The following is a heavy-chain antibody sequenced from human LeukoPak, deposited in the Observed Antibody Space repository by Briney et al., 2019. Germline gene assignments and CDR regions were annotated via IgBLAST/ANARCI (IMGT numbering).Heavy chain of an antibody. J-gene: IGHJ4*02. Sequence: SETLSLTCGVSGGFIDSTNYWSSVRQAPGKGLEWIGEIAHDGTRNYNPSLRSRVAMSFDSANNYFSLSLTAVTAADTALYSCTREHSPFCPFAFWGQGEMVTVSS. V-gene: IGHV4-4*02. CDR2: IAHDGTR. D-gene: IGHD1-26*01. CDR3: TREHSPFCPFAF. CDR1: GGFIDSTNY.